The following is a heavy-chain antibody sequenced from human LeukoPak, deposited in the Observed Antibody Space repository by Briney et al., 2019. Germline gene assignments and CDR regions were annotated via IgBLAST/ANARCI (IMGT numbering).Heavy chain of an antibody. J-gene: IGHJ6*02. CDR1: GYTFTSYG. V-gene: IGHV1-18*01. D-gene: IGHD6-19*01. CDR3: ARPTYSSGRYYYGMDV. Sequence: ASVKVSCKASGYTFTSYGISWVRQAPGQGLEWMGWISAYNGNTNYAQKLQGRVTMTTDTSTSTAYMELRSLRSDDTAVYYCARPTYSSGRYYYGMDVWGQGTTATVSS. CDR2: ISAYNGNT.